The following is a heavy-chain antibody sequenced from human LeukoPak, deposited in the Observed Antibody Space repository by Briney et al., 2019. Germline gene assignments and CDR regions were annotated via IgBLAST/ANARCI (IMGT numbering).Heavy chain of an antibody. CDR2: IIPIFGTA. CDR3: ARNEATIPYYFDY. Sequence: ASVKVSCKASGGTFSSYAISWVRQAPGQGLEWMGGIIPIFGTANYAQKFQGRVTITADKSTSTAYMELSSLRSDDTAVYYCARNEATIPYYFDYWGQGTLVTVSS. D-gene: IGHD5-12*01. J-gene: IGHJ4*02. CDR1: GGTFSSYA. V-gene: IGHV1-69*06.